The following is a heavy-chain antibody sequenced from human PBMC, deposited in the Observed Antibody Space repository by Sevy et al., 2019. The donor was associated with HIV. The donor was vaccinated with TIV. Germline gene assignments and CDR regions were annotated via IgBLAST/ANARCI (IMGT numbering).Heavy chain of an antibody. CDR3: ARGTGHSGATWGCYYYYGMDV. D-gene: IGHD6-19*01. J-gene: IGHJ6*02. V-gene: IGHV1-8*01. CDR2: MNPNSGNT. Sequence: ASVKVSCKASGYTFTSYDINWVRQATGQGLEWMGWMNPNSGNTGYAQKFQGRVTMTRNTSISTAYMELSSLRSEDTAVYYCARGTGHSGATWGCYYYYGMDVWGQGTTVTVSS. CDR1: GYTFTSYD.